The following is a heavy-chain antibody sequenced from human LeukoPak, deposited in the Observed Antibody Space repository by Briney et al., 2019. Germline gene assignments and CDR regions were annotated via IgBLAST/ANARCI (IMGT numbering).Heavy chain of an antibody. J-gene: IGHJ4*02. Sequence: GGSLRLSCAASGFTFSSYAKNWVRQAPGKGLEWVSYISTSGSSIYYADSVKGRFTMSRDNAKNSLFLEMNSLGAEDTAVYYCARDRSGWYYFDYWGQGVLVTVSS. V-gene: IGHV3-48*03. D-gene: IGHD6-19*01. CDR1: GFTFSSYA. CDR3: ARDRSGWYYFDY. CDR2: ISTSGSSI.